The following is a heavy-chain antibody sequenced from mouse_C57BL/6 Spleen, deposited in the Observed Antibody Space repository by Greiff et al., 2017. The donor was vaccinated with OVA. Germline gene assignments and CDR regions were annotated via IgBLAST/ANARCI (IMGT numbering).Heavy chain of an antibody. CDR1: GYTFTDYE. D-gene: IGHD1-1*01. CDR3: TLRYYYAMDY. Sequence: QVQLQQSGAELVRPGASVTLSCKASGYTFTDYEMHWVKPTPVHGLEWIGAIDPATGGTAYTQKFKGKAILTADKSSSTAYMELRSLTSEDAAVYCCTLRYYYAMDYWGQGTSVTVSA. J-gene: IGHJ4*01. V-gene: IGHV1-15*01. CDR2: IDPATGGT.